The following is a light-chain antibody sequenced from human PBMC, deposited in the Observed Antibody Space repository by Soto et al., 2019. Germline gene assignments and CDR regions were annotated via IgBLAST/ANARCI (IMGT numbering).Light chain of an antibody. CDR1: RTISSW. J-gene: IGKJ1*01. CDR3: QHYNSYPEA. Sequence: DIHMTQSPSSLSASVGDRFTITCRASRTISSWLAWYQQKPGKAPKLLIYKASTLKSGVPSRLRGSGYGTEFTLTISSLQTDDFETYYCQHYNSYPEAFGQGTKVDIK. V-gene: IGKV1-5*03. CDR2: KAS.